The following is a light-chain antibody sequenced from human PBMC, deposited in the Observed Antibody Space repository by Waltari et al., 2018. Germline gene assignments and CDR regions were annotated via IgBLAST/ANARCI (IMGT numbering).Light chain of an antibody. CDR1: SGSIASNY. CDR3: QSYDSSNHGV. Sequence: NFMLTQPHSVSESPGKTVTISCTGSSGSIASNYVQWYQQLPGSAPTTVIYEDNQRPSGVPDRFSGSIDSSSNSASLTISGLETEDEADYYCQSYDSSNHGVFGGGTKLTVL. CDR2: EDN. J-gene: IGLJ2*01. V-gene: IGLV6-57*02.